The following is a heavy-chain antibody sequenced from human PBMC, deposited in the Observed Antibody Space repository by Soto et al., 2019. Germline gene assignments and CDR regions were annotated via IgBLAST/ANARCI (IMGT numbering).Heavy chain of an antibody. J-gene: IGHJ3*02. V-gene: IGHV4-31*02. CDR2: IHSIGNN. CDR1: GGSITTGGRY. Sequence: QVRLQEWGPGLVKPSQTLSLKCSVSGGSITTGGRYLNWISQLPGEGLASIGVIHSIGNNYYNASRTSRVTISVGAAKNQFSLKLSSVTAADTAVYYCAQTLVMTGGGGFDIWGQGRLVNVA. CDR3: AQTLVMTGGGGFDI. D-gene: IGHD2-8*02.